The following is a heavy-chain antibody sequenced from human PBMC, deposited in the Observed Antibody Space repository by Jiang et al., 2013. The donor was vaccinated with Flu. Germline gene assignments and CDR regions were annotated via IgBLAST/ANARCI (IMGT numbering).Heavy chain of an antibody. CDR2: VYYSGSV. CDR3: ARRGYFGSESYFDS. CDR1: GGSVNSGSYF. V-gene: IGHV4-61*01. Sequence: LLKPSETLSLTCTVSGGSVNSGSYFWVWIRQTPGKGLEWLGHVYYSGSVSYNPSLTSRISMSVDTSKNQFSLKLASVTAADTALYYCARRGYFGSESYFDSWGQGTLVTVSS. J-gene: IGHJ4*01. D-gene: IGHD3-10*01.